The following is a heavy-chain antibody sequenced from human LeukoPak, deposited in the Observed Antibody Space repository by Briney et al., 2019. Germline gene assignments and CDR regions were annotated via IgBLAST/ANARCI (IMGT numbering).Heavy chain of an antibody. D-gene: IGHD3-3*01. Sequence: SETLPLTCAVYGGSFSGYYWSWIRQPPGKGLEWIGEINHSGSTNYNPSLKSRVTISVDTSKNQFSLKLSSVTAADTAVYYCASTIFGVVGSPSAFDIWGQGTMVTVSS. CDR1: GGSFSGYY. CDR3: ASTIFGVVGSPSAFDI. CDR2: INHSGST. J-gene: IGHJ3*02. V-gene: IGHV4-34*01.